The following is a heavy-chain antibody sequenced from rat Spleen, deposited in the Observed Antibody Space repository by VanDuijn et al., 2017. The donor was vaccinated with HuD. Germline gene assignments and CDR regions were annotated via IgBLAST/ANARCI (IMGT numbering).Heavy chain of an antibody. V-gene: IGHV2-30*01. Sequence: QVQLKESGPGLVQPSQTLSLTCTVSGFSLTSYNVHWVRQPTGKGLEWMGIIWTGGSTDYNSALKSRLSISRDTSKSQVFLKMNSLRSEDTATYYCTRETMGITGDYWGQGVMVTVSS. CDR1: GFSLTSYN. D-gene: IGHD1-9*01. CDR3: TRETMGITGDY. CDR2: IWTGGST. J-gene: IGHJ2*01.